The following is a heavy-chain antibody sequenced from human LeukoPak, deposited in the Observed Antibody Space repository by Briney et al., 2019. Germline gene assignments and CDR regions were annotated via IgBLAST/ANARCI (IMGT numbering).Heavy chain of an antibody. Sequence: PGGSLRLSCAASGFTFDDYGMSWVRQAPGQGLEWVSGINWNGGSTGYADSVKGRFTISRDNAKNSLYLQMNSLRAEDTALYYCARGVGVRLGSSWELGYWGQGTLVTVSS. CDR1: GFTFDDYG. V-gene: IGHV3-20*04. CDR2: INWNGGST. J-gene: IGHJ4*02. CDR3: ARGVGVRLGSSWELGY. D-gene: IGHD6-13*01.